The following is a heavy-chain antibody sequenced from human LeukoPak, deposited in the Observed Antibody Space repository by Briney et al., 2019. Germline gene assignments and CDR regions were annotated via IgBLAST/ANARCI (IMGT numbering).Heavy chain of an antibody. CDR2: INSDGSST. D-gene: IGHD4-17*01. J-gene: IGHJ4*02. CDR1: GFTFSSYW. V-gene: IGHV3-74*01. CDR3: ARDGEYDGDYGDY. Sequence: GGSLRLSCAASGFTFSSYWMHWVRQAPGKGLVWVSRINSDGSSTSYADSVKGRYTISRDNAKNTLYLQMNSLRAEDTAVYYCARDGEYDGDYGDYWGQGTLVTVSS.